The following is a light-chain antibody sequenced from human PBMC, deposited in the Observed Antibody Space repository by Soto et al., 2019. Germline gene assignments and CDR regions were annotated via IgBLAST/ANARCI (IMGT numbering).Light chain of an antibody. CDR2: GAS. CDR1: HDVSSW. V-gene: IGKV1-12*01. Sequence: DIQMTQSPSSFSASVGDRVTITCRASHDVSSWLAWYQQKPVKAPRLLIYGASTLQSGVPSSFSGSGSGTDFTLTISSLQPEDFATYYCQQANSPYSFGQGTKLEIK. J-gene: IGKJ2*03. CDR3: QQANSPYS.